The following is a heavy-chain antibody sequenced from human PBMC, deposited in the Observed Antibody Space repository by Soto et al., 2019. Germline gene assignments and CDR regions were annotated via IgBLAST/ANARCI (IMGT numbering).Heavy chain of an antibody. D-gene: IGHD6-19*01. Sequence: EVQLLESGGGLVQPGGSLRLSCAASGFTFSSYAMSWVRQAPGKGLEWVSAISGSGGSTYYADSVKGRFTISRDNSTNTLYLQMNSLRAEDTAVYYCAKDILVAGVFDYWGQGTLVTVSS. CDR3: AKDILVAGVFDY. J-gene: IGHJ4*02. V-gene: IGHV3-23*01. CDR1: GFTFSSYA. CDR2: ISGSGGST.